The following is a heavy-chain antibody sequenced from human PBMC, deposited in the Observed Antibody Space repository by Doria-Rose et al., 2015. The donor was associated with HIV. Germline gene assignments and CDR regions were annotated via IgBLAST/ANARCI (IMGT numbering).Heavy chain of an antibody. J-gene: IGHJ4*02. CDR2: ISYSGSS. Sequence: HVQLQQWGARLLKPAETLSLTCAVYGGSFSGYYWSWIRQSPGKGLEWIGEISYSGSSTYDPSLKSRVTISVDTSKNQFSLKLNSVTAADTAIYYCARGVGGTGAYDFWGQGTLVAVST. V-gene: IGHV4-34*01. D-gene: IGHD1-26*01. CDR3: ARGVGGTGAYDF. CDR1: GGSFSGYY.